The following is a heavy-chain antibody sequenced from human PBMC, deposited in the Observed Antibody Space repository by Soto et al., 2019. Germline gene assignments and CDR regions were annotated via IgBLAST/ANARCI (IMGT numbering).Heavy chain of an antibody. CDR2: ISSTTNYI. V-gene: IGHV3-21*06. CDR3: ARESEDLTSNFDY. Sequence: LXLSCAASAFTFTIYSMNWVRQAPGKGLECVSSISSTTNYIYYGDSMKGRFTISRDNAKNSLYLEMNSLRAEDTAAYYCARESEDLTSNFDYWRQGNLVTVSS. J-gene: IGHJ4*02. CDR1: AFTFTIYS.